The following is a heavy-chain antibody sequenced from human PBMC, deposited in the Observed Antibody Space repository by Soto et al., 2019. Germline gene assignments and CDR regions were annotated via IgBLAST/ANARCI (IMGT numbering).Heavy chain of an antibody. J-gene: IGHJ4*02. CDR2: IYYSGST. V-gene: IGHV4-31*03. D-gene: IGHD2-21*02. CDR3: ARSKLAYCGGDCYSGFDY. CDR1: GGSISSGGYY. Sequence: SETLSLTCTVSGGSISSGGYYWSWIRQHPGKGLEWIGYIYYSGSTYYNPSLKSRVTISVDTSKNQFSLKLSSVTAADTAVYYCARSKLAYCGGDCYSGFDYWGQGTLVTVSS.